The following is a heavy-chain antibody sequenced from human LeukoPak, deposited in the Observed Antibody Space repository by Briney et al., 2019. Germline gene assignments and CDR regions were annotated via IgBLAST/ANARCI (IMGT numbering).Heavy chain of an antibody. Sequence: SETLSLTCAVYSGSFSGYYWSWIRQPPGKGLEWIGEINHSGSTNYNPSLKSRVTISVDTSKNQFSLKLSSVTAADTAVYYCARNPGLHYDFWSGPYYFDYWGQGTLVTVSS. J-gene: IGHJ4*02. CDR2: INHSGST. CDR3: ARNPGLHYDFWSGPYYFDY. CDR1: SGSFSGYY. D-gene: IGHD3-3*01. V-gene: IGHV4-34*01.